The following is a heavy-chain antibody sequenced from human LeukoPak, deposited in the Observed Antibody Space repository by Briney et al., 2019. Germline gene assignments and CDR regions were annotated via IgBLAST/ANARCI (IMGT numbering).Heavy chain of an antibody. D-gene: IGHD1/OR15-1a*01. CDR1: GFTFSIFG. CDR3: AKINNVDDF. V-gene: IGHV3-30*18. J-gene: IGHJ4*02. CDR2: ISPDGNRE. Sequence: GRSLRLSCAASGFTFSIFGIHWVRQAPGKGLEWVAAISPDGNREYYTESVKGRFTVSRDNSNNMIYLQINSLRGEDSAVYYCAKINNVDDFWGQGTLVTVPS.